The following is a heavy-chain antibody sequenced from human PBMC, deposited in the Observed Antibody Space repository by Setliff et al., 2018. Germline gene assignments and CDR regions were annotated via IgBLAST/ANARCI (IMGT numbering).Heavy chain of an antibody. CDR2: IKQDGSEK. Sequence: PGGSLRLSCATSGFSFSEAWMSWVRQTAGKGLEWVAYIKQDGSEKYYVDSVKGRFTISRDNAQNSLYLQMNSLRAEDTAVYYCARVGRVGYYESFQYWGQGTLVTVSS. D-gene: IGHD3-22*01. J-gene: IGHJ1*01. CDR3: ARVGRVGYYESFQY. V-gene: IGHV3-7*01. CDR1: GFSFSEAW.